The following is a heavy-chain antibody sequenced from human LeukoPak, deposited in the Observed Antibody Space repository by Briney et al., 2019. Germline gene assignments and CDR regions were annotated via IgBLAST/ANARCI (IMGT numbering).Heavy chain of an antibody. J-gene: IGHJ5*02. V-gene: IGHV3-30-3*01. CDR3: AGHYYGSGSYYPIP. D-gene: IGHD3-10*01. CDR1: GFTFSSYA. Sequence: PGRSLRLSCAASGFTFSSYAMHWVRQAPGKGLEWVAVISYDGSNKYYADSVKGRFTISRDNSKNTLYLQMNSLRAEDTAVYYCAGHYYGSGSYYPIPWGQGTLVTVSS. CDR2: ISYDGSNK.